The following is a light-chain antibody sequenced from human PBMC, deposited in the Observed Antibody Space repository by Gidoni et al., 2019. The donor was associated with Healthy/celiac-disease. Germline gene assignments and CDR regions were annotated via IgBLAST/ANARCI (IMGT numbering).Light chain of an antibody. V-gene: IGLV3-25*02. CDR1: ALPKKY. Sequence: SYELTQPPSVSASLGQTVRITCSGDALPKKYAYWYQQKPGQAPVLVIYKDSERPSGISERFSGPSSGTTVTLTISRVQAEDEADYYCQSADSSGTYYVVLGGGTKLTGL. CDR2: KDS. J-gene: IGLJ2*01. CDR3: QSADSSGTYYVV.